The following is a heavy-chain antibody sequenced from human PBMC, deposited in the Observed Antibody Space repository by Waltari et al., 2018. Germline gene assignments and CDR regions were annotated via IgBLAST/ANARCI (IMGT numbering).Heavy chain of an antibody. D-gene: IGHD1-20*01. J-gene: IGHJ6*03. Sequence: QVQLQESGPGLVKPSETLSLTCTVSGYSISSGYYWGWIRQPPGKGLEWIGSIYHSGSTYYNPSLKSRVTISVDTSKNQFSLKLSSVTAADTAVYYCARLGGITGTTRVLGYYYMDVWGKGTTVTVSS. CDR1: GYSISSGYY. CDR3: ARLGGITGTTRVLGYYYMDV. CDR2: IYHSGST. V-gene: IGHV4-38-2*02.